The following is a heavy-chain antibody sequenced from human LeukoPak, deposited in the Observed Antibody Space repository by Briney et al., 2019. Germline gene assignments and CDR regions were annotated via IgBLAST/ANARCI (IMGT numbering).Heavy chain of an antibody. CDR2: INHSGST. CDR3: AGGRGYVWGSYRYWDY. Sequence: KPSETLSLTCAVYGGSFSGYYWSWIRQPPGKGLEWIGEINHSGSTNYNPSLKSRVTISVDTSKNQFSLKLSSVTAADTAVYYCAGGRGYVWGSYRYWDYWGQGTLVTVSS. J-gene: IGHJ4*02. V-gene: IGHV4-34*01. D-gene: IGHD3-16*02. CDR1: GGSFSGYY.